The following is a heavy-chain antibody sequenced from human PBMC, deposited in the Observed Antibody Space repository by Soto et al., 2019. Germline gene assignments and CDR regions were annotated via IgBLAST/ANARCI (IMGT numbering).Heavy chain of an antibody. D-gene: IGHD5-12*01. Sequence: GKGLEWIGHIYVTGAVDYNPSLRDRITISQDTSERQFSLNLRLVTAADTAVYYCARRRRATNNHQGFGLWGEGTLVSVYS. CDR3: ARRRRATNNHQGFGL. CDR2: IYVTGAV. J-gene: IGHJ5*02. V-gene: IGHV4-31*02.